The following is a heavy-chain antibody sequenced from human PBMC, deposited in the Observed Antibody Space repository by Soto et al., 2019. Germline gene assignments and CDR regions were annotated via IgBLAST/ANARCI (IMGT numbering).Heavy chain of an antibody. CDR3: ARVSGSYYYGMDV. V-gene: IGHV4-4*02. CDR2: IYHSGST. Sequence: VQLKESGPGLVKPSGTLSLPCAVSGGSISSSYWWSWVRQHQGKGLEWIGEIYHSGSTNYNTSLRRRVTISVDKSKNQFSLKVPSVTAADTAVYYCARVSGSYYYGMDVWGQGTTVTVSS. CDR1: GGSISSSYW. J-gene: IGHJ6*02.